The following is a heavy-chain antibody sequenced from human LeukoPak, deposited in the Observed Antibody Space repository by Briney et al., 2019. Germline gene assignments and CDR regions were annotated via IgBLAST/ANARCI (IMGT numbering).Heavy chain of an antibody. V-gene: IGHV4-59*08. CDR1: GGSISSYY. CDR2: IYYSGST. J-gene: IGHJ6*02. Sequence: PSETLSLTCTVSGGSISSYYWSWIRQLPGKGLEWIGYIYYSGSTNYNPSLKSRVTISVDTSKNQFSLKLSSVTAADTAVYYCARLNTHSSSWYWVYYGMDVWGQGTTVTVSS. CDR3: ARLNTHSSSWYWVYYGMDV. D-gene: IGHD6-13*01.